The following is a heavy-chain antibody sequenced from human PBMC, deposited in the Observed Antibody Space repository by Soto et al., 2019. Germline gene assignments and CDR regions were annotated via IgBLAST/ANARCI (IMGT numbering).Heavy chain of an antibody. CDR1: GGSISSYY. V-gene: IGHV4-59*01. CDR3: ARDRGGAYNWFDP. J-gene: IGHJ5*02. CDR2: IYYSGST. Sequence: QVQLQESGPGLVKPSETLSLTCTVSGGSISSYYWSWIRQPPGKGLEWIGYIYYSGSTNYNPSLKSRVTISVDTSKNQFSLKLSSVTAADTAVYYCARDRGGAYNWFDPWGQGTLVTVSS.